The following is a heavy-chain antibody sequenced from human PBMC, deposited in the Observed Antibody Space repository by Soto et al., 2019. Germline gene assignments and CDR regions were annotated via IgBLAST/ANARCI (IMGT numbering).Heavy chain of an antibody. J-gene: IGHJ6*02. V-gene: IGHV1-2*04. Sequence: GASVKVSCKASGYTFTGYYMHWVRQAPGQGLEWMGWINPNSGGTNYAQKFQGWVTMTRDTSISTAYMELSRLRSDDTAVYYCARQDDYVWGSYRYKTGGMDVWGQGTTVTVSS. CDR3: ARQDDYVWGSYRYKTGGMDV. CDR2: INPNSGGT. D-gene: IGHD3-16*02. CDR1: GYTFTGYY.